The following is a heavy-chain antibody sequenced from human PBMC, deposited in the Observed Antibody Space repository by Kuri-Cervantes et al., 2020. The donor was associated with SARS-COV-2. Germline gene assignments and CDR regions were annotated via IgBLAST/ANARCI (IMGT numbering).Heavy chain of an antibody. CDR3: ATVDYDSYGYSWHFDS. CDR1: GYTVTELS. CDR2: FDPEYGEI. Sequence: ASVKVSCKVSGYTVTELSMHWVRQAPGKGLEWMGGFDPEYGEIIYAQKFQGRVTMTEDTSTDTEYMELSSLRSDDTAVYYCATVDYDSYGYSWHFDSWDHGTPVTVSS. J-gene: IGHJ4*01. V-gene: IGHV1-24*01. D-gene: IGHD3-22*01.